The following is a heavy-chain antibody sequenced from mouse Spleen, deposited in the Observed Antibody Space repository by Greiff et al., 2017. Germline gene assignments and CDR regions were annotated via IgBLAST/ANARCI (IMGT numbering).Heavy chain of an antibody. CDR1: GFSLTSYG. J-gene: IGHJ4*01. D-gene: IGHD6-1*01. Sequence: VQLQQSGPGLVQPSQCLSITCTVSGFSLTSYGVHWVRQSPGKGLEWLGVIWSGGSTDYNAAFITRLSISKDNSKSQVFFKMNSQQADDTAIYYCARTSYAMGYWGQGTSGTVSS. V-gene: IGHV2-2*01. CDR2: IWSGGST. CDR3: ARTSYAMGY.